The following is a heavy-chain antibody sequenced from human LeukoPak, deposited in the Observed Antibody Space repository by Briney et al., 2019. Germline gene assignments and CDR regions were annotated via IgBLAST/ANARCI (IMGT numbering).Heavy chain of an antibody. V-gene: IGHV4-4*02. CDR3: ARDSGSGSYYGMDV. CDR1: GGSISSSNW. CDR2: IYHSGST. Sequence: PSETLSLTCAVSGGSISSSNWWSWVRPPPGKGLEWIGEIYHSGSTNYNPSLKRRVTISVDKSKNQFSLKLSSVTAADTAVYYCARDSGSGSYYGMDVWGKGTTVTVSS. J-gene: IGHJ6*04. D-gene: IGHD3-10*01.